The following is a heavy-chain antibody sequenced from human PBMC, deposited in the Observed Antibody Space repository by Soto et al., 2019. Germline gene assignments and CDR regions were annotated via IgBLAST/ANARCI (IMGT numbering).Heavy chain of an antibody. Sequence: EVQLVESGGGLVQPGGSLRLSCAASGFTFSTYWMTRVREAPGKGLEWVANIRQDGREKNYVDSVEGRFTISRDNADNSLYLQLNSLRADDTAVYYCARGYCSGGFCFAGAFDIWGQGTRDTVSS. CDR2: IRQDGREK. V-gene: IGHV3-7*01. J-gene: IGHJ3*02. CDR1: GFTFSTYW. D-gene: IGHD2-15*01. CDR3: ARGYCSGGFCFAGAFDI.